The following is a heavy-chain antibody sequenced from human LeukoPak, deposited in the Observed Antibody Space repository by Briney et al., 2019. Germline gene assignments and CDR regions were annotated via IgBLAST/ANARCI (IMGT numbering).Heavy chain of an antibody. Sequence: SVKVSCKASGYTFTSYDINWVRQATGQGLEWMGWMNPNSGDTVYAQKFQGRVTLTRDTSINTAYMELSSLRSEDTAVYYCARGPGDYVWGSYRTSGDYWGQGTLVTVSS. D-gene: IGHD3-16*02. CDR2: MNPNSGDT. V-gene: IGHV1-8*01. CDR3: ARGPGDYVWGSYRTSGDY. J-gene: IGHJ4*02. CDR1: GYTFTSYD.